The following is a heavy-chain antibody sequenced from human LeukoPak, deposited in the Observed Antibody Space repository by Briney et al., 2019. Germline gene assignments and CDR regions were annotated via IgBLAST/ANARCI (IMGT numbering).Heavy chain of an antibody. D-gene: IGHD3-3*01. Sequence: SETLSLTCTVSGGSISSYYWSWIRQPPGKGLEWIGYIYYSGSTNYNPSLKSRVTISVDTSKNQFSLKLGSVTAADTAVYYCARTYYDFWSGYFTQHRGSRWFDPWGQGALVTVSS. CDR1: GGSISSYY. CDR3: ARTYYDFWSGYFTQHRGSRWFDP. J-gene: IGHJ5*02. V-gene: IGHV4-59*01. CDR2: IYYSGST.